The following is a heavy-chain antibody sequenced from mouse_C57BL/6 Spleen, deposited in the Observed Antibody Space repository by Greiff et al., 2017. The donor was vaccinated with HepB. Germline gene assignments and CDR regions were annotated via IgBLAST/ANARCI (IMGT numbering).Heavy chain of an antibody. V-gene: IGHV14-4*01. CDR3: TLYGSSYEWYFDV. CDR2: IDPENGDT. D-gene: IGHD1-1*01. J-gene: IGHJ1*03. CDR1: GFNIKDDY. Sequence: VQLQQSGAELVRPGASVKLSCTASGFNIKDDYMHWVKQRPEQGLEWIGWIDPENGDTEYASKFQGKATITADTSSNTAYLQLSSLTSEDTAVYYCTLYGSSYEWYFDVWGTGTTVTVSS.